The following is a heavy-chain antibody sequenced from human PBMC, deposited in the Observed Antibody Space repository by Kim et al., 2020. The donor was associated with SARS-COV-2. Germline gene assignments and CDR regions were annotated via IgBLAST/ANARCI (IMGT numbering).Heavy chain of an antibody. J-gene: IGHJ3*02. V-gene: IGHV3-53*01. CDR3: AREALGIAVAGAFDI. Sequence: DTVKGRFTITRDNTKNTLYRQKNSLRAEDTAVYYCAREALGIAVAGAFDIWGQGTMVTVSS. D-gene: IGHD6-19*01.